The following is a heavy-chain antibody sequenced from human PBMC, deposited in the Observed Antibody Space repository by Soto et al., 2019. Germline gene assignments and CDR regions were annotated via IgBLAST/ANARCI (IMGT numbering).Heavy chain of an antibody. J-gene: IGHJ4*02. CDR1: GFTFSSYG. V-gene: IGHV3-33*01. CDR3: AGDSGRADY. D-gene: IGHD1-26*01. CDR2: IWHDGSNK. Sequence: QVQLVESGGGVVQPGRSLRLSCAASGFTFSSYGMHWVRQAPGKGLEWVAVIWHDGSNKYYADSVKGRFTISRDNSKNTLHLKMNSLRAEDTAVYYCAGDSGRADYWGQGTLVTVSS.